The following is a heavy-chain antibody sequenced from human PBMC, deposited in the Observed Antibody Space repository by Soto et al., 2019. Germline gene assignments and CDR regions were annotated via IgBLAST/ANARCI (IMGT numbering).Heavy chain of an antibody. CDR1: GYSFTSYG. J-gene: IGHJ6*02. D-gene: IGHD6-13*01. Sequence: VSVKGSCTGAGYSFTSYGIGWVRMATGKGLEWMGWISAYNGNTNYAQKLQGRVTMTTDTSTSTAYMELRSLRSDDTAVYYCARDRLPSSSLGGMDVWGQGTTVTVSS. CDR3: ARDRLPSSSLGGMDV. V-gene: IGHV1-18*01. CDR2: ISAYNGNT.